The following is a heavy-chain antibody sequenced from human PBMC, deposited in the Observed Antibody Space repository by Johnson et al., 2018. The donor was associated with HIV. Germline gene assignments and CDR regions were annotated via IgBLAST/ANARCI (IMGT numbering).Heavy chain of an antibody. V-gene: IGHV3-30*12. CDR1: GFTFSSYG. J-gene: IGHJ3*02. CDR2: ISYDGSNK. Sequence: SGFTFSSYGMHWVRQAPGKGLEWVAVISYDGSNKYYADSVKGRFTISRDNSKNTLYLQMNSLRAEDTAVYYCASRWRGSGWNGAFDIWGQGTMVTVSS. D-gene: IGHD6-19*01. CDR3: ASRWRGSGWNGAFDI.